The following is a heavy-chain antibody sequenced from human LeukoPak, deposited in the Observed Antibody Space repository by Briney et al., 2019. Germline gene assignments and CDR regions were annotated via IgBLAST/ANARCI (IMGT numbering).Heavy chain of an antibody. CDR1: GASINSYW. Sequence: SETLSLTCSVSGASINSYWWSWIRQPPGGGLEWIAYIHHSGGINYNPSLKSLVTISLDTSKNQVSLMLTSVTAADTAVYFRATHVLFDPDNHSYWFDPWGQGTLVTVSS. CDR3: ATHVLFDPDNHSYWFDP. J-gene: IGHJ5*02. CDR2: IHHSGGI. V-gene: IGHV4-59*08. D-gene: IGHD1-14*01.